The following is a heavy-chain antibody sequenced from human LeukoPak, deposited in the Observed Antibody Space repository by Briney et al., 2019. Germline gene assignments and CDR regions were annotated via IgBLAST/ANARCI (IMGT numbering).Heavy chain of an antibody. CDR2: ISGSGGST. V-gene: IGHV3-23*01. CDR1: GFTFSSYA. D-gene: IGHD4-17*01. Sequence: GGSLRLSCAASGFTFSSYAMSWVRQAPGQGLEWVSAISGSGGSTYYADSVKGRFTISRDNSKNTLYLQMNSLRAEDTAVYYCAKDLEGVTTKGYFDYWGQGTLVTVSS. CDR3: AKDLEGVTTKGYFDY. J-gene: IGHJ4*02.